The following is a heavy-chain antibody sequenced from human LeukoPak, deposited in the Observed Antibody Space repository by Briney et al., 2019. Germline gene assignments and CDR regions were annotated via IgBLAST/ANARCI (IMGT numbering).Heavy chain of an antibody. CDR3: ARGEIQFDP. CDR2: ISYDGSNK. Sequence: SGGSLRLSCAASGFTFSSYAMHWVRQAPGKGLEWVAVISYDGSNKYYADSVKGRFTISRDNSKNTLYLQMNSLRAEDTAVYYCARGEIQFDPWGLGTLVTVSS. CDR1: GFTFSSYA. V-gene: IGHV3-30-3*01. J-gene: IGHJ5*02.